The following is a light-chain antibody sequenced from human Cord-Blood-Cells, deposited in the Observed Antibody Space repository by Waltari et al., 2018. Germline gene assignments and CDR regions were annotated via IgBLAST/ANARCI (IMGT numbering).Light chain of an antibody. J-gene: IGKJ2*01. CDR1: QDLRNY. CDR2: DAS. Sequence: DIQMTQSPSSLSASAGDRVTITCQASQDLRNYLNWYQQKPEKGPKLMIYDASNLETGVASRFSGSESGTELTFTISSLQPEDIATYYCQQYDNRWYTFGQRTKLEIK. CDR3: QQYDNRWYT. V-gene: IGKV1-33*01.